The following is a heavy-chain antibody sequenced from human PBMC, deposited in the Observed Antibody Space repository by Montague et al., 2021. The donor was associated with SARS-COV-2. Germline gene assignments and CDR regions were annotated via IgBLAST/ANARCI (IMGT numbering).Heavy chain of an antibody. J-gene: IGHJ3*02. Sequence: QSVAEVKTAGESLKISCMGSGYAFGMHWIGWVHQKPGKGLEWMGIIYPGDDDTKYSPAFQGQVTISADRSTKTAYLQWSSLKSSDTGMYFCARIATDFTGPFDIWGQGTMVIVSS. CDR1: GYAFGMHW. D-gene: IGHD1-14*01. CDR2: IYPGDDDT. CDR3: ARIATDFTGPFDI. V-gene: IGHV5-51*07.